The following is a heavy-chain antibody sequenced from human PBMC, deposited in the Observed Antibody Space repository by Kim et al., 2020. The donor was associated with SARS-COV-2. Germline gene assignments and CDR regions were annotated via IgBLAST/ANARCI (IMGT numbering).Heavy chain of an antibody. CDR3: GKDRSHPIVGGDYQWYFDL. D-gene: IGHD2-21*02. J-gene: IGHJ2*01. Sequence: GGSLRLSCAASGFTFSSYGMHWVRQAPGKGLEWVAVISYDGSNKYYADSVKGRFTISRDNSKNTLYLQMNSLRAEDTAVYYCGKDRSHPIVGGDYQWYFDLWGRGTLVTVSS. CDR1: GFTFSSYG. V-gene: IGHV3-30*18. CDR2: ISYDGSNK.